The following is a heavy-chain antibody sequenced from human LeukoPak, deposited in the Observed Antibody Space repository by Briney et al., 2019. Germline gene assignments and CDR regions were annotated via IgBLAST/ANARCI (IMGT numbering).Heavy chain of an antibody. CDR1: GGSISNYY. J-gene: IGHJ3*02. Sequence: PSETLSLTCTVSGGSISNYYWSWIRQPPGKGLEWIGYIYYSGSTNYNPSPKSRVTISVDTSKNQFSLKLNSVTAADTAVYYCAREGPPNYDTIWGQGTMVTVSS. V-gene: IGHV4-59*01. D-gene: IGHD3-9*01. CDR2: IYYSGST. CDR3: AREGPPNYDTI.